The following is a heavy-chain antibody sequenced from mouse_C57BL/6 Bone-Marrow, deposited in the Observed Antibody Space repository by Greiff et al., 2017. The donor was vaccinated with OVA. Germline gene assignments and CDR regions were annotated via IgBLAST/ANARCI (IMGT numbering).Heavy chain of an antibody. J-gene: IGHJ3*01. Sequence: QVQLQQPGAALVKPGASVKMSCKASGYTFTSYWITWGKQRPGQGLAWIGDIYPGSGSTNYNEKFKSKATLTVDTSSSTAYMQLSSLTSEDSAVYYCARDYYGSSYGFAYWGQGTLVTVSA. CDR1: GYTFTSYW. D-gene: IGHD1-1*01. V-gene: IGHV1-55*01. CDR2: IYPGSGST. CDR3: ARDYYGSSYGFAY.